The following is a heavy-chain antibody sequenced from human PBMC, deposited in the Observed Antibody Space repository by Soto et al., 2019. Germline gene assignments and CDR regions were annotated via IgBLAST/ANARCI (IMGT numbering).Heavy chain of an antibody. CDR2: IIPILGIA. D-gene: IGHD3-10*01. V-gene: IGHV1-69*04. CDR1: GYTFTNFG. Sequence: GASVKVSCKTSGYTFTNFGLSWVRQAPGQGLEWMGRIIPILGIANYAQKFQGRVTITADKSTSTAYMELSSLRSEDTAVYYCAKDQGSGFLNYYYGMDVWGQGTTVTVSS. CDR3: AKDQGSGFLNYYYGMDV. J-gene: IGHJ6*02.